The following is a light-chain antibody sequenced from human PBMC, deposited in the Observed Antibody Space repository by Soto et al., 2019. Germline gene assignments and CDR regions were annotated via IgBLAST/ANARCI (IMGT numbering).Light chain of an antibody. CDR3: QQRSNLWT. CDR2: DAS. CDR1: QSVSSY. Sequence: EIVLTQSPATLSLSPGERATLSCRASQSVSSYLAWYQQKPGQAPRLLIYDASNRATGIPARFSGSGSGTDFTLTISSLVPEDFAVYYCQQRSNLWTFGQGTKVAIK. J-gene: IGKJ1*01. V-gene: IGKV3-11*01.